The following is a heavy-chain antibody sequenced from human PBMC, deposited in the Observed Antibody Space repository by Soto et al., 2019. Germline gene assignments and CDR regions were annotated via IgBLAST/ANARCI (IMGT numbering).Heavy chain of an antibody. CDR3: ARAIVVVTPPDY. CDR1: GFTFTNYA. Sequence: ASVKVSCKASGFTFTNYAMHWVRQAPGQRLEWMGWINAGNGNTKYSQKFQGRVTITRDTSASTAYMELSSLRSEDTAVYYCARAIVVVTPPDYWGQGTLVTVS. CDR2: INAGNGNT. D-gene: IGHD3-22*01. J-gene: IGHJ4*02. V-gene: IGHV1-3*01.